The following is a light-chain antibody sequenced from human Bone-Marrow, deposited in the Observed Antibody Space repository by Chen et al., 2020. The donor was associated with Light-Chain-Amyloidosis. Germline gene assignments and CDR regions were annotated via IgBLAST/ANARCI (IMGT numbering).Light chain of an antibody. CDR2: EVT. V-gene: IGLV2-14*01. CDR1: SCDVGGYNY. Sequence: QSALTQPASVSGSPGQSITVSCTGTSCDVGGYNYVSWYQQHPGKAPKLIFYEVTNRPSGVSNRFSGSKSGNTASLTISGLQAEDEANYYCSSFTSSNTWVFGGGTKLTVL. CDR3: SSFTSSNTWV. J-gene: IGLJ3*02.